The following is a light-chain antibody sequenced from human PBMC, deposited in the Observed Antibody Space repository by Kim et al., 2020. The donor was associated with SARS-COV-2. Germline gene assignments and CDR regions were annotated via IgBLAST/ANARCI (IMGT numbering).Light chain of an antibody. CDR3: ETWDSSLSAVL. CDR1: SSNIGNNY. CDR2: DNN. Sequence: QAVVTQPPSVSAAPGEKVTISCSGSSSNIGNNYVSWYQQVPGTSPKLLIFDNNRRPSGIPDRFSGSKSGTSATLGITGLQTGDEADYYCETWDSSLSAVLFGGGTQLTVL. J-gene: IGLJ2*01. V-gene: IGLV1-51*01.